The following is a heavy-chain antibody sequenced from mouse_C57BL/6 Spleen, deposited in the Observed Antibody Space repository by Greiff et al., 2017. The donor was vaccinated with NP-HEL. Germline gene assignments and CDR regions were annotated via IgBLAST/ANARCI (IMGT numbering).Heavy chain of an antibody. CDR1: GFTFSDYG. Sequence: EVKLVESGGGLVKPGGSLKLSCAASGFTFSDYGMHWVRQAPEKGLEWVAYISSGSSTIYYADTVKGRFTISRDNAKNTLFLQMTSLRSEDTAMYYCARGLTGHDWYFDVWGTGTTVTVSS. CDR3: ARGLTGHDWYFDV. J-gene: IGHJ1*03. V-gene: IGHV5-17*01. D-gene: IGHD1-3*01. CDR2: ISSGSSTI.